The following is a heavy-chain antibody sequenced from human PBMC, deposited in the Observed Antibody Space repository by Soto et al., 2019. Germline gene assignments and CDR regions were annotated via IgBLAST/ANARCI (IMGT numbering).Heavy chain of an antibody. Sequence: GGSLRLSCAASGFTFGSYWMSWVRQAPGKGLEWLATIKWDASEKKYVDSVKGRFTMSRDNAKNSLYLQMDSLRAEDTAVYYCVRDDWFDPWGQGTLVTVSS. CDR1: GFTFGSYW. CDR3: VRDDWFDP. J-gene: IGHJ5*02. CDR2: IKWDASEK. V-gene: IGHV3-7*01.